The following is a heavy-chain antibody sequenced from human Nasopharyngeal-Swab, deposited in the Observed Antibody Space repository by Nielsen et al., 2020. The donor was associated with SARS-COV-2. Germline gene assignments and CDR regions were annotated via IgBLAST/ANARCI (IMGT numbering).Heavy chain of an antibody. D-gene: IGHD3-16*02. J-gene: IGHJ3*02. Sequence: SVKVSCKASGGTFSSYAISWVRQAPGQGLEWMGGIIPIFGTANYAQKSQGRVTITADESTSTAYMELSSLRSEDTAVYYCARFYDYVWGSYPQWTAFDIWGQGTMVTVSS. CDR1: GGTFSSYA. V-gene: IGHV1-69*13. CDR2: IIPIFGTA. CDR3: ARFYDYVWGSYPQWTAFDI.